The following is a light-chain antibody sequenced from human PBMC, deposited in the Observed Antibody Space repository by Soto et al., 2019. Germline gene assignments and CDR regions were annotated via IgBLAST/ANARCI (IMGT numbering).Light chain of an antibody. CDR2: FVR. CDR3: QVWDSKGV. Sequence: SYDLTQPPSVSVAPGKTARITCGGNNIGSKGVHWYQQKPGQAAVLVIYFVRELRSGIHERFTGYNSGNTATLTISRVEAEDEADSYCQVWDSKGVFGGGTKLTVL. CDR1: NIGSKG. V-gene: IGLV3-21*04. J-gene: IGLJ3*02.